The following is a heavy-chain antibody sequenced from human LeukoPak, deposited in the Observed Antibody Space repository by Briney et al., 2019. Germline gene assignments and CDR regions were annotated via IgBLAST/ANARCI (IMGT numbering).Heavy chain of an antibody. CDR2: IYTSGSP. V-gene: IGHV4-4*07. Sequence: SETLSLTCTVSGDSISSYDWSWIRQPAGKGLEWIGRIYTSGSPNYNPSLKSRVTMSVDTSKNQFSLKLSSVTAADTAVYYCARLTSSWYQDWYFDLWGRGTLVTVSS. CDR1: GDSISSYD. D-gene: IGHD6-13*01. J-gene: IGHJ2*01. CDR3: ARLTSSWYQDWYFDL.